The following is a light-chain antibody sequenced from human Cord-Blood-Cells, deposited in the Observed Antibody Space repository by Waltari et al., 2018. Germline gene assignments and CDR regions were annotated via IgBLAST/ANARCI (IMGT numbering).Light chain of an antibody. CDR3: QAWDSSTAV. V-gene: IGLV3-1*01. CDR2: QDS. Sequence: SYELTQPHSVSVSPGQTASITCSGDKLGDTYACWYQQKPGQSPVLVIYQDSKRPSGIPERFSGSNSGNTATLTISGTQAMDEADYYCQAWDSSTAVFGGGTKLTVL. J-gene: IGLJ3*02. CDR1: KLGDTY.